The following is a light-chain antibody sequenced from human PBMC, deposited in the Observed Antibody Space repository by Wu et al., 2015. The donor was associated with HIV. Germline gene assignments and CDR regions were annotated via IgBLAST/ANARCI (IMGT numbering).Light chain of an antibody. CDR1: QGITSN. J-gene: IGKJ2*01. CDR3: QQRRYWPLYT. Sequence: EIVMTQSPATLSLSPGERATLSCRASQGITSNLAWYQQKPGQAPRLLIYGASARATGVPARFSGSGSGTEFTLTISSMQSEDFAVYYCQQRRYWPLYTFGQGTKLEIK. V-gene: IGKV3-15*01. CDR2: GAS.